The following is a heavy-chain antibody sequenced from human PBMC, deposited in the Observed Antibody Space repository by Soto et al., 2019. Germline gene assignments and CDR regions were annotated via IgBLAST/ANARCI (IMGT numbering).Heavy chain of an antibody. CDR3: AKGGSSSWLRDGLHI. CDR2: ISSHSGNI. J-gene: IGHJ3*02. CDR1: GFSFDNFA. D-gene: IGHD6-19*01. Sequence: EVQLVESGGGIVEPGRSLRLSCAASGFSFDNFAMHWVRQAPGKGLVWVSSISSHSGNIGYADSVKGRFTISRDNAKNSLYLEMNSLRVEDTALYYCAKGGSSSWLRDGLHIWGQGTMVTASS. V-gene: IGHV3-9*01.